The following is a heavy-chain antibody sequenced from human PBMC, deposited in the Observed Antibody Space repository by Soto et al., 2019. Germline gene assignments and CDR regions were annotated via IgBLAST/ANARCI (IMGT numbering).Heavy chain of an antibody. Sequence: GGSLRLSCSASGFTFSSYDMHWVRQGPGKGLEWVSAIGTAGDTNYAGSVKGRFTISRENAKNSLYLQMNSLRAGDTAIYFCARAIGPTLFDYWGQGALVTVSS. CDR3: ARAIGPTLFDY. D-gene: IGHD3-22*01. V-gene: IGHV3-13*04. CDR2: IGTAGDT. J-gene: IGHJ4*02. CDR1: GFTFSSYD.